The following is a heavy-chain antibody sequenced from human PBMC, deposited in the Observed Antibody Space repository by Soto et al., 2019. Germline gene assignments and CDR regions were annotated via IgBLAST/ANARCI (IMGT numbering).Heavy chain of an antibody. CDR3: ARGIAAAGIIFPWWFDP. J-gene: IGHJ5*02. Sequence: SETLSLTCTVSGGSISSYYWSWIRQPPGKGLEWIGYIYYSGSTNYNPSLKSRVTISVDTSKNQFSLKLSSVTAADTAVYYCARGIAAAGIIFPWWFDPWGQGXLVTVYS. CDR1: GGSISSYY. CDR2: IYYSGST. D-gene: IGHD6-13*01. V-gene: IGHV4-59*01.